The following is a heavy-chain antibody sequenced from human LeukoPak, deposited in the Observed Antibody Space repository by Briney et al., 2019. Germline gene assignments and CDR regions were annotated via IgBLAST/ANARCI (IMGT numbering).Heavy chain of an antibody. CDR1: GFTVSSNY. Sequence: PGGSLRLSCAASGFTVSSNYMSWVRQAPEKGLGWGSVIYSGGGTYYADSVKGRFTISRDNSKNSLYLQMNSLRAEDTAVYYCARPPYSYGPPVFDYWGQGTLVTVSS. V-gene: IGHV3-53*01. CDR3: ARPPYSYGPPVFDY. CDR2: IYSGGGT. D-gene: IGHD5-18*01. J-gene: IGHJ4*02.